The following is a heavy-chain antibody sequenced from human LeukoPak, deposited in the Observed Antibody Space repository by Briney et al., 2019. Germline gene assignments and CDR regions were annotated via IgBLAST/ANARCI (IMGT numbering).Heavy chain of an antibody. J-gene: IGHJ6*03. CDR1: GFTFDDYG. V-gene: IGHV3-23*01. Sequence: PGGSLRLSCAASGFTFDDYGISWVRQAPGKGLEWVSAISGSGGSSFYADSVKGRFTISRDNSKNTLYLQMNSLRAEDTAVYYCAKCILTGYYKGYMDVWGKGTTVTISS. CDR3: AKCILTGYYKGYMDV. D-gene: IGHD3-9*01. CDR2: ISGSGGSS.